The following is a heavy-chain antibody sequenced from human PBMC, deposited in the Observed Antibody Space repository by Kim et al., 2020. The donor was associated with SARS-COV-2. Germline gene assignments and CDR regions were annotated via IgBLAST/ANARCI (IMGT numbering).Heavy chain of an antibody. J-gene: IGHJ5*02. CDR1: GGSISSGGYY. CDR3: ARGNDDFWSGSSAGGNWFDP. V-gene: IGHV4-31*03. CDR2: IYYSGST. D-gene: IGHD3-3*01. Sequence: SETLSLTCTVSGGSISSGGYYWSWIRQHPGKGLEWIGYIYYSGSTYDNPSLKSRVTISVDTSKNQFSLKLSTVTAADAAVYYCARGNDDFWSGSSAGGNWFDPWGQGTLVTVSS.